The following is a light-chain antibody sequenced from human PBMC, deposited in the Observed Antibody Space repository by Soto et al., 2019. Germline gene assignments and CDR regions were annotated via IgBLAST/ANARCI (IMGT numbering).Light chain of an antibody. CDR2: TND. V-gene: IGLV1-44*01. J-gene: IGLJ3*02. Sequence: QLVLTQPPSASGTPGQRVTISCSGSSSNIGKNAVNWYQQLPGTAPKLLIYTNDQRPSGVPDRFSGSKPGTSASLAISGLQSEDEADYCCAAWDDSLNGPVFGGGTKVTVL. CDR3: AAWDDSLNGPV. CDR1: SSNIGKNA.